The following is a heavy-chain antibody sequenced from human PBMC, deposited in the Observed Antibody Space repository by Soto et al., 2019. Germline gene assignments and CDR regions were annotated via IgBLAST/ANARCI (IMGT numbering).Heavy chain of an antibody. CDR2: TRNRANDYTA. J-gene: IGHJ3*02. CDR3: ARVVYWSAPRDALDI. Sequence: EVQLVESGGGLVQPGGSLRLSCAASGFTFSDHYMDWVRQAPGKGLEWVGRTRNRANDYTAEYAASVKGRFTISRDDSKNSLYLQMNSLKTEDTAVYFCARVVYWSAPRDALDIWGQGTMVTVSS. D-gene: IGHD1-1*01. CDR1: GFTFSDHY. V-gene: IGHV3-72*01.